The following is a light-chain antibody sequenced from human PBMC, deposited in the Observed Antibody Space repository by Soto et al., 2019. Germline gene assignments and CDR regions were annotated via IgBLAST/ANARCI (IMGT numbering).Light chain of an antibody. CDR2: AAT. J-gene: IGKJ3*01. V-gene: IGKV3-20*01. Sequence: EIVLTQSPGTLSLSPGERATLSCRASQSINNRYLAWYQQKPGQAPRLLIYAATSKSTGIPDRFSGSGSGTHYTLTISRLEPEDFAVYYCQQCGSPPGFTFGPGTKADIK. CDR1: QSINNRY. CDR3: QQCGSPPGFT.